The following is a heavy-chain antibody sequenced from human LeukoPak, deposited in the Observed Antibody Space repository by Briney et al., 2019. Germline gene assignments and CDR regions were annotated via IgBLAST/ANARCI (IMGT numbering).Heavy chain of an antibody. CDR2: CDSDGSGT. J-gene: IGHJ3*02. D-gene: IGHD3-16*01. Sequence: GGSLRLSCAASGFTFSIYWMYWVRQAPGKGLMWVSRCDSDGSGTTYVDSVKGRFTASRDNAKSTLYLQMSSLRAEDTAVYYCATSSVWGGAFNIWGQGTMVTVSS. CDR3: ATSSVWGGAFNI. V-gene: IGHV3-74*01. CDR1: GFTFSIYW.